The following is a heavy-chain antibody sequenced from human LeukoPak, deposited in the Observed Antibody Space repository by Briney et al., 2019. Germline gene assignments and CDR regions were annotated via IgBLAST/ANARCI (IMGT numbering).Heavy chain of an antibody. Sequence: GGSLRLSCAASGFTFSSYAMHWVRQAPGKGLEWVAVISYDGSNKYYADSVKGRFTISRDNSKNALYLQMNSLRAEDTAVYYCARGGGRIMITFGEDWGQGTLVTVSS. CDR1: GFTFSSYA. CDR3: ARGGGRIMITFGED. D-gene: IGHD3-16*01. CDR2: ISYDGSNK. J-gene: IGHJ4*02. V-gene: IGHV3-30*04.